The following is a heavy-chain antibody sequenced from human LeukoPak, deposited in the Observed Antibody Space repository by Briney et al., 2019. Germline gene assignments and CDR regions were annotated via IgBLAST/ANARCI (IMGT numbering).Heavy chain of an antibody. Sequence: GGSLRLSCAASGFTFSSYSMNWVRQAPGKGLEWVSYISSTSAGIYYADSVEGRFTVSRDNAKNSLYLQMNSLRAEDTAVYYCARDSQHIVGAAEDYWGQGTLVTVSS. CDR1: GFTFSSYS. J-gene: IGHJ4*02. CDR2: ISSTSAGI. D-gene: IGHD1-26*01. CDR3: ARDSQHIVGAAEDY. V-gene: IGHV3-48*04.